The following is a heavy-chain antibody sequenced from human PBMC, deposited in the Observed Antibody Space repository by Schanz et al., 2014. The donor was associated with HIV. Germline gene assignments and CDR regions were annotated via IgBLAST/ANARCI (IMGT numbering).Heavy chain of an antibody. D-gene: IGHD3-3*01. CDR1: EGTLSSNA. Sequence: QVQLVQSGAEVKKPGSSVKVSCKASEGTLSSNAISWVRQAPGQGLEWMGGIIPIFGTATYAQKFQGRVTITADKSTSTAYMELSSLRSEDTAVYYCARGECDFWSGYCPHFHYFDLDVWGPGTSVTVSS. CDR3: ARGECDFWSGYCPHFHYFDLDV. V-gene: IGHV1-69*06. J-gene: IGHJ6*02. CDR2: IIPIFGTA.